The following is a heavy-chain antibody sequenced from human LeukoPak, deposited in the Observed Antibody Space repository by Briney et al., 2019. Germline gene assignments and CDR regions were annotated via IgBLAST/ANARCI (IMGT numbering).Heavy chain of an antibody. V-gene: IGHV3-48*01. CDR2: ISTSSSTI. CDR1: GFTFSSYS. Sequence: GGSLRLSCAASGFTFSSYSMNWVRQAPGKGLEWVSYISTSSSTIYYADSVKGRFTISRDNSKNTLYLQMNSLRAEDTAVYYCARDVGDGYNFVPSYWGQGTLVTVSS. D-gene: IGHD5-24*01. J-gene: IGHJ4*02. CDR3: ARDVGDGYNFVPSY.